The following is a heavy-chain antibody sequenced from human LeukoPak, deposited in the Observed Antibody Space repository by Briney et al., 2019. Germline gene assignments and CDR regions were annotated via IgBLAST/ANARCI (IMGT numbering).Heavy chain of an antibody. CDR1: GFTFSTSW. D-gene: IGHD1-1*01. J-gene: IGHJ5*02. CDR2: INIDGSIT. Sequence: PGGSLGLSCAASGFTFSTSWMYWVRQAPGKGLMYVSRINIDGSITTYADSVKGRFTISRDNTKNTLYLQMNSLGAEDTAVYYCVRDKMMDDRGVGFDPWGQGTLVTVSS. V-gene: IGHV3-74*01. CDR3: VRDKMMDDRGVGFDP.